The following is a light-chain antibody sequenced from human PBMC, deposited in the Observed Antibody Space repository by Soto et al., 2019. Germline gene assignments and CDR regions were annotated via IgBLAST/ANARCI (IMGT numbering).Light chain of an antibody. J-gene: IGLJ1*01. Sequence: ALTQPPSASGSPGQSVTISCTGTSSDVGGYDYVSWYQQHPGKAPELIIYEVNKRPSGVPDRFSGSKSGNTASLTVSGLQAEDEADYYCNSYSGSNNFVVFGTGTKLTVL. CDR2: EVN. CDR3: NSYSGSNNFVV. CDR1: SSDVGGYDY. V-gene: IGLV2-8*01.